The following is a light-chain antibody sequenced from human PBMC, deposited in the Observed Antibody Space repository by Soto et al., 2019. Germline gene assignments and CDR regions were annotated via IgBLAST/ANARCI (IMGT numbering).Light chain of an antibody. Sequence: VMTQSPPTLSSFPGKRAPVSWRASQSVSSNLAWYQQKPGQAPRLLIFGASTRATGIPARFSGSGSGTEFTLTISSLQSENFAVYYCQQYNNWPGTFGQGTKVDIK. CDR1: QSVSSN. CDR3: QQYNNWPGT. V-gene: IGKV3-15*01. J-gene: IGKJ1*01. CDR2: GAS.